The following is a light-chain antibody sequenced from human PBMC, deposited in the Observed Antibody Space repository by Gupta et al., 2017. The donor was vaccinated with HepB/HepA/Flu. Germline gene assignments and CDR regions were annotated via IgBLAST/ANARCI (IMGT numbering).Light chain of an antibody. Sequence: QSVLTQPPSASQTPGQRVTISCSGSSSNIGSNTVNWYQQLPGTAPKLLIYSNNQRPSGVLDRFSGSKSGTSASLAISGLQSEDEADYYCATWDDSLNAYVFGTGTKVTVL. V-gene: IGLV1-44*01. CDR1: SSNIGSNT. CDR3: ATWDDSLNAYV. CDR2: SNN. J-gene: IGLJ1*01.